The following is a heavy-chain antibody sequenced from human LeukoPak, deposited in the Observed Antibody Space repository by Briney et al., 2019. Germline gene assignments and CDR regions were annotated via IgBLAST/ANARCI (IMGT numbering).Heavy chain of an antibody. Sequence: GGSLRLSCAASGFTFRSYAMTWVRQAAGGGLDWVSTISGPGGTTYYAHSVKGRFTISRDNSKNTVYLQMNSLRAEDTAVYYCASGSGGWGQGTLVTVSS. V-gene: IGHV3-23*01. CDR2: ISGPGGTT. CDR3: ASGSGG. D-gene: IGHD3-10*01. CDR1: GFTFRSYA. J-gene: IGHJ4*02.